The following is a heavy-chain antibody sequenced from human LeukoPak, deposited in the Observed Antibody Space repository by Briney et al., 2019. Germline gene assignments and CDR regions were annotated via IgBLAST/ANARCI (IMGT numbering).Heavy chain of an antibody. CDR3: AKDFRPYSGSYHHAFDI. Sequence: GGSLRLSCAASGFTFSNYGMHWVRQAPGKGLEWVAFIRYDASNKYYADSVKGRFTISSDNSKNTLYLQMNSLRAEDTAVYYCAKDFRPYSGSYHHAFDIWGQGTMVTVSS. CDR2: IRYDASNK. V-gene: IGHV3-30*02. J-gene: IGHJ3*02. D-gene: IGHD1-26*01. CDR1: GFTFSNYG.